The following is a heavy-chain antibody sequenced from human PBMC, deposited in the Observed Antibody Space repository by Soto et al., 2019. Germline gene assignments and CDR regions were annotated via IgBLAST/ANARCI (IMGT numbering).Heavy chain of an antibody. CDR3: ARAGSRTEGSNDY. CDR2: ISSSSSTI. CDR1: GFTFSSYS. J-gene: IGHJ4*02. Sequence: GGSLRLSCAASGFTFSSYSMNWVRQAPGKGLEWVSYISSSSSTIYYADSVKGRFTISRDNAKNSLYLQMNSLRAEDTAVYYCARAGSRTEGSNDYWGQGTLVTVSS. V-gene: IGHV3-48*04. D-gene: IGHD2-2*01.